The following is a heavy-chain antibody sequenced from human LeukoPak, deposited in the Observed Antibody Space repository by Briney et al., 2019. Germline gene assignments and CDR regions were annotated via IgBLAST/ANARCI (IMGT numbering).Heavy chain of an antibody. CDR1: GFTFSSYW. J-gene: IGHJ4*02. CDR2: IKQDGSEK. D-gene: IGHD1-26*01. Sequence: GGSLRLSCAASGFTFSSYWMSWVRQAPGKGLEWVGNIKQDGSEKYYVDSVKGRFTISRDTTKNSLYLQMNSLRAEDTAVYYCARDLGWALPGVYDYWGPGTLVTVSS. V-gene: IGHV3-7*01. CDR3: ARDLGWALPGVYDY.